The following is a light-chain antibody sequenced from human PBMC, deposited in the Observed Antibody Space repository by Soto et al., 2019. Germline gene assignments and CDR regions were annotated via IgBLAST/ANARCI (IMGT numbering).Light chain of an antibody. CDR3: QHYITSLTT. V-gene: IGKV3-20*01. Sequence: EIVLTQSPGTLSLSPGERATLSCGASQSVISNYLAWYQQKPGQAPRLLIYGASRRATGVPDRFIGSGSGTDFTLTISRLEPEDFAVYYCQHYITSLTTFGQGTKVEVK. CDR1: QSVISNY. J-gene: IGKJ1*01. CDR2: GAS.